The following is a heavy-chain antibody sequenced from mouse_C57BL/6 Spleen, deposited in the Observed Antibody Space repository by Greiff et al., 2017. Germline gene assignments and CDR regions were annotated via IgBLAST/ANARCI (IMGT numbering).Heavy chain of an antibody. CDR3: ARTAPIAY. CDR1: GYTFTGYW. Sequence: VQLQQSGAELMKPGASVKLSCKATGYTFTGYWIEWVKQRPGHGLEWIGEILPGSGSTNYNEKFTGKATMTADTSSNTAYMQLSSLTTEDSAIYYCARTAPIAYWGQGTLVTVSA. D-gene: IGHD1-2*01. J-gene: IGHJ3*01. V-gene: IGHV1-9*01. CDR2: ILPGSGST.